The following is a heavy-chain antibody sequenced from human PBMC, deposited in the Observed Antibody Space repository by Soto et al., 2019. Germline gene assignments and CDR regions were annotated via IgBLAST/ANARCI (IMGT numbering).Heavy chain of an antibody. D-gene: IGHD2-2*01. V-gene: IGHV3-23*01. CDR3: ARDIIVTPPGPDAFDV. J-gene: IGHJ3*01. CDR1: GFTFSSYA. CDR2: ISGSGGST. Sequence: GGSLRLSCAASGFTFSSYAMSWVRQAPGKGLEWVSAISGSGGSTYYADSVKGRFTISRDNAKNSLYLQMDTLRPEDTAVYYCARDIIVTPPGPDAFDVWGQGTMVTVSS.